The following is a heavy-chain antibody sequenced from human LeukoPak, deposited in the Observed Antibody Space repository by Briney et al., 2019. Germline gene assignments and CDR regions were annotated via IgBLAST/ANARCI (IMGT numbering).Heavy chain of an antibody. V-gene: IGHV3-21*04. Sequence: PGGSLRLSCAASGFTFSSYSMNWVRQAPGKGLEWVSSISSSSSYIYYADSVKGRFTISRDNAKNSLYLQMNSLRAEDTAVYYCAKVSLDILTENWFDPWGQGTLVTVSS. J-gene: IGHJ5*02. CDR3: AKVSLDILTENWFDP. D-gene: IGHD3-9*01. CDR2: ISSSSSYI. CDR1: GFTFSSYS.